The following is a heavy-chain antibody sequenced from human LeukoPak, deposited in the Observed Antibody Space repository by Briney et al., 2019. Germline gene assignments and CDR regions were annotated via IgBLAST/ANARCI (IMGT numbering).Heavy chain of an antibody. V-gene: IGHV3-23*01. J-gene: IGHJ4*02. Sequence: GGSLRLSCAASGFIFSSYAMTWVRQAPGKGLEWVSGISGRGNGTSYADSVQGRFIISRDNSKNTVYLQMNSLRGEDTAIYCCVKRTMSAFDQWGQGTLVTVSS. CDR3: VKRTMSAFDQ. CDR1: GFIFSSYA. CDR2: ISGRGNGT.